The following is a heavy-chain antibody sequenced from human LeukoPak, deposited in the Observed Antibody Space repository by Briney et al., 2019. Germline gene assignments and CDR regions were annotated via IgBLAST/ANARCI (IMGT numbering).Heavy chain of an antibody. CDR3: ARMRQQPYYYYHYMDV. CDR2: IYYTGST. D-gene: IGHD6-13*01. J-gene: IGHJ6*03. Sequence: SETLSLTCAVSGGSISSYYWSWIRQPPGKGLEWIGYIYYTGSTNYNPSLKSRVAISVDTSKNQFFLNLSSVTAADTAVYYCARMRQQPYYYYHYMDVWGKGTTVTVSS. V-gene: IGHV4-59*01. CDR1: GGSISSYY.